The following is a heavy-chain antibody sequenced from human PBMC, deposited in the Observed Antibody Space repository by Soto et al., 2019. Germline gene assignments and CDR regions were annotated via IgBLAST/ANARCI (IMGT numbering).Heavy chain of an antibody. D-gene: IGHD1-1*01. V-gene: IGHV5-10-1*01. CDR3: ESRLNWNDDAFDI. CDR2: IDPSDSYT. Sequence: PXESLKISWKCSGYSFTSYWISLVLQMPGKGLEWMGRIDPSDSYTNYSPSFQGHVTISADKSISTAYLQWSSLKASDTAMYYCESRLNWNDDAFDIWGQGTMVTVSS. CDR1: GYSFTSYW. J-gene: IGHJ3*02.